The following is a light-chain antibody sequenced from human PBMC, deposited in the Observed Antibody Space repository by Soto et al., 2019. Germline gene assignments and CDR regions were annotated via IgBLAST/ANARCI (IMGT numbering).Light chain of an antibody. V-gene: IGKV3-15*01. Sequence: EVVMTQSPGTLSVSPGERATLSCRASQNVRNNLAWYQHKPGQAPRLLIYGASTRATGIPARFSGSGSGTECTLTISGLQSEDFAVYYCQHYEDWPLYTFGQGTRLDLK. J-gene: IGKJ2*01. CDR1: QNVRNN. CDR2: GAS. CDR3: QHYEDWPLYT.